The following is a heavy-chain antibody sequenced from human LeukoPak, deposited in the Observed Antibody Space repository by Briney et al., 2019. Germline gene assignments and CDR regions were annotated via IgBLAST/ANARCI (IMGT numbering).Heavy chain of an antibody. D-gene: IGHD6-19*01. V-gene: IGHV1-2*02. J-gene: IGHJ4*02. CDR3: AISQPPPGYSSGWWYYFDY. Sequence: GASVKVSCKASGYTFTGYYMHWVRQAPGQGLEWMGWINPNSGGTNYAQKFQGRVTMTRDTSISTAYMELSRLRSDDTAVYYCAISQPPPGYSSGWWYYFDYWGQGTLVTVSS. CDR2: INPNSGGT. CDR1: GYTFTGYY.